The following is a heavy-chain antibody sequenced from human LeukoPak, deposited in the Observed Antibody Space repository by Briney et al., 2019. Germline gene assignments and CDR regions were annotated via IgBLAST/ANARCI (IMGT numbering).Heavy chain of an antibody. CDR2: MNPNSGNT. CDR3: ARRYSGSYFYYYYMDV. V-gene: IGHV1-8*01. J-gene: IGHJ6*03. D-gene: IGHD1-26*01. CDR1: GYTFTSYD. Sequence: VASVKVSCKASGYTFTSYDINWVRQATGQGLEWMGWMNPNSGNTGYAQKFQGRVTMTRNTSTSTAYMELSSLRSEDTAVYYCARRYSGSYFYYYYMDVWGKGTTVTISS.